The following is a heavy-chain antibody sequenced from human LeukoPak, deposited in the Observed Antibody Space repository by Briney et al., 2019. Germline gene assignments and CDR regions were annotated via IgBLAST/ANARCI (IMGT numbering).Heavy chain of an antibody. Sequence: GGSLRLSCAASGFTFSSYWMSWVRQAPGKGLEWVANIKQDGSEKYYVDSVRGRFTISRDNAKNSLYLQMNSLRAEDTAVYYCARVLLPPQYYYSSSSVQPFDYWGQGTLVTVSS. CDR2: IKQDGSEK. CDR1: GFTFSSYW. V-gene: IGHV3-7*01. D-gene: IGHD6-6*01. CDR3: ARVLLPPQYYYSSSSVQPFDY. J-gene: IGHJ4*02.